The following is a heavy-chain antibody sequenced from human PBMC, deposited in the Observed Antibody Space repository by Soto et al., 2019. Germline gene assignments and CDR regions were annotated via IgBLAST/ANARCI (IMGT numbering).Heavy chain of an antibody. CDR2: ISGSGGST. V-gene: IGHV3-23*01. Sequence: GGSLRLSCAASGFTFSSYAMSWVRQAPGKGLEWVSAISGSGGSTYYADSVKGRFTISRDNSKNTLYLQMNSLRAEDTAVYYCAKDLSIAARGISYFDYWGQGTLVTVSS. CDR3: AKDLSIAARGISYFDY. J-gene: IGHJ4*02. CDR1: GFTFSSYA. D-gene: IGHD6-6*01.